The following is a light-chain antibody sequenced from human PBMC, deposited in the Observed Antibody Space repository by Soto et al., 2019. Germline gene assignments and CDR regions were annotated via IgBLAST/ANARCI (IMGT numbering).Light chain of an antibody. V-gene: IGKV3-20*01. CDR3: QQYASSPPLT. J-gene: IGKJ4*01. CDR2: DAS. Sequence: EIVLTQSPGTLSLSPGERATLSCRASQSVSSSYLAWYQQKPGQAPRLLIYDASTRATGIPDRFSGSGSATAFTLTISRLEPEDFAVYYCQQYASSPPLTFGGGTKVVIK. CDR1: QSVSSSY.